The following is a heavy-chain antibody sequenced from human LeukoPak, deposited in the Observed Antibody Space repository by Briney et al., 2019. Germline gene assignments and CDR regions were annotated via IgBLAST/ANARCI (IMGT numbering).Heavy chain of an antibody. J-gene: IGHJ4*02. Sequence: GGSLRLSCAASGFTFSTYWMTWVRQAPGKGLEWVANIKQDGSEKYYVDSVKGRFTISRDNAKNSLYLQMNSLRAEDTAVYYCARDLGGYSYGSHFDYWGQGTLVTVSS. CDR1: GFTFSTYW. D-gene: IGHD5-18*01. CDR2: IKQDGSEK. CDR3: ARDLGGYSYGSHFDY. V-gene: IGHV3-7*01.